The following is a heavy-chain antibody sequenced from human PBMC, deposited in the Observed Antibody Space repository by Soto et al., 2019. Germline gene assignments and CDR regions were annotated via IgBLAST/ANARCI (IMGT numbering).Heavy chain of an antibody. J-gene: IGHJ4*02. D-gene: IGHD2-21*02. CDR1: CGSFIGYY. CDR2: INHSGST. CDR3: VLLAYCGGDCYGTGTFDY. V-gene: IGHV4-34*01. Sequence: SETLSLTCAFYCGSFIGYYWSWIRQPPGKGLEWIGEINHSGSTNYNPSLKSRVTISVDTSKNQFSLKLSSVTAADTAVYYCVLLAYCGGDCYGTGTFDYWGQGTLVTVSS.